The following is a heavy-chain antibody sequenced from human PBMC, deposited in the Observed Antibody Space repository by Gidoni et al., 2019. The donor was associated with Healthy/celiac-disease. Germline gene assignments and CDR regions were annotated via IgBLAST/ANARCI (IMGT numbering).Heavy chain of an antibody. V-gene: IGHV4-4*02. J-gene: IGHJ6*02. CDR3: ARDRKVVAAVNYYYYYGMDV. Sequence: QVQLQESGPGLVKPAGNLSLTCAVSGGSISSSNWWSWVRQPPGKGLEWIGEIYHSGSTNYNPALKSRVTISVDKSKNQFSLKLSSVTAADTAVYYCARDRKVVAAVNYYYYYGMDVWGQGTTVTVSS. CDR1: GGSISSSNW. D-gene: IGHD6-13*01. CDR2: IYHSGST.